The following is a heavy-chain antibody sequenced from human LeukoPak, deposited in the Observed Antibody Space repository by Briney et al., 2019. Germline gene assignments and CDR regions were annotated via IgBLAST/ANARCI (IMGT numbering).Heavy chain of an antibody. CDR1: GFTFSSYS. J-gene: IGHJ4*02. D-gene: IGHD5-18*01. CDR2: ISSSSSTI. V-gene: IGHV3-48*01. Sequence: GGSLRLSCAASGFTFSSYSMNWVRQAPGKGLEWVSYISSSSSTIYYADSVKGRFTISRDNAKNSLYLQMNSLRAEDTAVYYCARDVDTAMVHFDNWGQGTLVTVSS. CDR3: ARDVDTAMVHFDN.